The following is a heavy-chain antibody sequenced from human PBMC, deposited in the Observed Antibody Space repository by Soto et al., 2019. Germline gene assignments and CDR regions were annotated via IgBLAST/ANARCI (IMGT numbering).Heavy chain of an antibody. CDR3: ARDLVPAAIGYYYGMDV. D-gene: IGHD2-2*02. CDR2: INAGNGNT. Sequence: ASVKVSCKASGYTFTSYAMHWVRQAPGQRLEWMGWINAGNGNTKYSQKFQGRVTITRDTSASTAYMELSSLRSEDTAVYYCARDLVPAAIGYYYGMDVWGQGTTVTVSS. V-gene: IGHV1-3*01. J-gene: IGHJ6*02. CDR1: GYTFTSYA.